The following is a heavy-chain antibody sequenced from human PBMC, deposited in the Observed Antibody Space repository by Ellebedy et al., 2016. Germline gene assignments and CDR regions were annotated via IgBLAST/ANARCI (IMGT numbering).Heavy chain of an antibody. CDR1: GFTISGNF. J-gene: IGHJ5*02. Sequence: GGSLRLSCAASGFTISGNFMNWVRQPPGKGLEWVSIVYTSGDTYYADSVKGRFTLSRDNSANTLYLQMSALRTDDTAVYYCTRGPNSDAWGQGTPVTVSS. V-gene: IGHV3-66*01. CDR3: TRGPNSDA. CDR2: VYTSGDT.